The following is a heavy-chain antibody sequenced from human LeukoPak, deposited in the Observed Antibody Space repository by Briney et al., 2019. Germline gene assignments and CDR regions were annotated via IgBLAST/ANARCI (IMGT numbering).Heavy chain of an antibody. J-gene: IGHJ4*02. CDR2: LYSSENI. D-gene: IGHD6-19*01. CDR1: GGSFSNGISY. V-gene: IGHV4-61*02. CDR3: ARTYSSGWYRYFDY. Sequence: PSETLSLTCTVSGGSFSNGISYWSWIRQPAGTGLEWIGLLYSSENINYNPSLKSRVTISLDTSKNQFSLKLSSVTAADTAVYYCARTYSSGWYRYFDYWGQGTLVTVSS.